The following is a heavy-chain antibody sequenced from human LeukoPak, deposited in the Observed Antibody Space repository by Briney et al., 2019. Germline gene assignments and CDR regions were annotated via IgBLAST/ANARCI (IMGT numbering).Heavy chain of an antibody. CDR2: ISGIGHST. Sequence: GGSLRLSCAASGFTFWNYAMSWVRQAPGKGLEWVSAISGIGHSTFYAESVKGRFTLSRDNSKNTLYLQMNSLRAEDTAVYYCAKDYPDRSGYFWYLDLWGRGTLVTVSS. CDR1: GFTFWNYA. CDR3: AKDYPDRSGYFWYLDL. V-gene: IGHV3-23*01. D-gene: IGHD3-22*01. J-gene: IGHJ2*01.